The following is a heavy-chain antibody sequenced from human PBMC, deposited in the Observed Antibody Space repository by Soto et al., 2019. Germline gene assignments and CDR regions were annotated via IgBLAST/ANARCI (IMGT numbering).Heavy chain of an antibody. CDR3: ATTVTHYYYYGMEV. Sequence: ASVKVSCKASGYTFTGYYMHWVRQAPGQGLEWMGWINPNSGGTNYAQKFQGWVTMTRDTSISTAYMELSRLRSDDTAVYYCATTVTHYYYYGMEVWGQGTTVTVSS. D-gene: IGHD4-4*01. CDR1: GYTFTGYY. V-gene: IGHV1-2*04. CDR2: INPNSGGT. J-gene: IGHJ6*02.